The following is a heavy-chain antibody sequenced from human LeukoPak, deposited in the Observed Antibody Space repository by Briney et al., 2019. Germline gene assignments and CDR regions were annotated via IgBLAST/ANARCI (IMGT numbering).Heavy chain of an antibody. J-gene: IGHJ5*02. V-gene: IGHV4-61*02. CDR3: ARDWPEYSSGWYADWFDP. D-gene: IGHD6-19*01. Sequence: SQTLSLTCTVSGGSISSGSYYWSWIRQPAGKGLEWIGRIYTSGSTNYNPSLKSRVTISVDTSKNQFSLKLSSVTAADTAVYYCARDWPEYSSGWYADWFDPWGQGTLVTVSS. CDR1: GGSISSGSYY. CDR2: IYTSGST.